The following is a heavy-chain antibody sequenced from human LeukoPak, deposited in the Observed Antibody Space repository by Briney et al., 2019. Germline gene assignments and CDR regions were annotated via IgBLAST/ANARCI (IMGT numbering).Heavy chain of an antibody. CDR2: INLNSGGT. CDR1: GYTFTGSY. Sequence: GASVKVSCKASGYTFTGSYMHWVRQAPGQGLEWMGWINLNSGGTNYAQKFQVRVTMTRDTSISTAYMELSRLRSDDTAVYYCARAGWDYYGSGSYYPNYYYYYYMDVWGKGTTVTISS. J-gene: IGHJ6*03. V-gene: IGHV1-2*02. D-gene: IGHD3-10*01. CDR3: ARAGWDYYGSGSYYPNYYYYYYMDV.